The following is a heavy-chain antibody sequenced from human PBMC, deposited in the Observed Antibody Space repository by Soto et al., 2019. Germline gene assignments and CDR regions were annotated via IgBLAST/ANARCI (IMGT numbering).Heavy chain of an antibody. V-gene: IGHV1-69*01. CDR1: GGTFSSYA. D-gene: IGHD5-18*01. Sequence: QVQLVQSGAEVKKPGSSVKVSCKASGGTFSSYAISWVRQAPGQGLEWMGGIIPIFGTANYAQKFQGRVTITADESRSTAYMEMSSLRSEDTAVYYWATGDGEYSYGYSPMPFRWFDPWGQGTLVTGSS. CDR2: IIPIFGTA. CDR3: ATGDGEYSYGYSPMPFRWFDP. J-gene: IGHJ5*02.